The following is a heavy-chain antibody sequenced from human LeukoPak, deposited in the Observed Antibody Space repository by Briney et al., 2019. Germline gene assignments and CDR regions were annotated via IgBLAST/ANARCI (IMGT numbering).Heavy chain of an antibody. D-gene: IGHD3-22*01. V-gene: IGHV3-30*03. CDR3: ARDRAISDYYDSSDLSFDI. Sequence: GGSLRLSCAASGFTFSSYGMHWVRQAPGKGLEWVAVISYDGSNKYYADSVKGRFTISRDNSKNTLYLQMNSLRAEDTAVYYCARDRAISDYYDSSDLSFDIWGQGTMVTVSS. J-gene: IGHJ3*02. CDR2: ISYDGSNK. CDR1: GFTFSSYG.